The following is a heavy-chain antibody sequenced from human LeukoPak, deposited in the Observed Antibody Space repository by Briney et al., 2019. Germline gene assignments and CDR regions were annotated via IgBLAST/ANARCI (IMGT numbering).Heavy chain of an antibody. D-gene: IGHD6-13*01. J-gene: IGHJ4*02. V-gene: IGHV4-34*01. CDR3: ARGGPGQRLVLVY. CDR1: GESFSGYY. CDR2: VNHSGST. Sequence: SETLSLTCAVYGESFSGYYWSWIRQPPGKGLEWIGEVNHSGSTNYNPSLKSRVTISVDTSKNQFSLKLSSVTAADTAVYYCARGGPGQRLVLVYWGRGTLVTVSS.